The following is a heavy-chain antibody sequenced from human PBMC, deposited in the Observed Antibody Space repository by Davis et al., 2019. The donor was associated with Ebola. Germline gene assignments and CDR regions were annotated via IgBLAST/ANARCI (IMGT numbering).Heavy chain of an antibody. D-gene: IGHD3-22*01. CDR2: INPSSGAT. CDR1: GYTFTGYY. J-gene: IGHJ4*02. V-gene: IGHV1-2*02. Sequence: ASVKVSCKASGYTFTGYYMHWVRQAPGQGLEWMGWINPSSGATNYAQKFQGRVTMTTDTSISTAYMDLSRLRSDDTAVYYCASHYYASSGYYYVDYWGQGTLVTVSS. CDR3: ASHYYASSGYYYVDY.